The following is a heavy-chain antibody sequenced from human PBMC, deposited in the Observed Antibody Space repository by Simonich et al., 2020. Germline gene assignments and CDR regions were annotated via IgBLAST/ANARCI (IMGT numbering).Heavy chain of an antibody. Sequence: EVQLVESGGGLVQPGGSLRLSCAASGFTFSSYWMSWVRQAPGEGREGGAKKKQDGSGKYDWDSGKGRFTTSRDNAKNSLYLQMNSLRAEDTAVYYCACLGTGDAFDIWGQGTMVTVSS. CDR1: GFTFSSYW. V-gene: IGHV3-7*01. CDR3: ACLGTGDAFDI. J-gene: IGHJ3*02. D-gene: IGHD3-9*01. CDR2: KKQDGSGK.